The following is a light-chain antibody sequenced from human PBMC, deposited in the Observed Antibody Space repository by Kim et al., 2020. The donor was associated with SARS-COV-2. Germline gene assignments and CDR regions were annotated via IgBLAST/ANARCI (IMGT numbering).Light chain of an antibody. CDR2: GAY. CDR3: QQYGISHPYT. Sequence: SPGERATPSRRASQYISSNYLVWYQQTPGQAPTLLIHGAYSRPTGIPDRFSGRGSGTDFTLTITRLEPEDFAVYYCQQYGISHPYTFGQGTKLEI. V-gene: IGKV3-20*01. J-gene: IGKJ2*01. CDR1: QYISSNY.